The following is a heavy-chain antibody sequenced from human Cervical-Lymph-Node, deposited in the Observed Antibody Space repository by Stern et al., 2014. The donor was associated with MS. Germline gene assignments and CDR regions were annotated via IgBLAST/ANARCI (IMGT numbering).Heavy chain of an antibody. CDR2: INPSGGST. CDR1: GYTFTSYY. V-gene: IGHV1-46*03. Sequence: VQLVESGAEVKKPGASVKVSCKASGYTFTSYYMHWVRQAPGQGLEWMGIINPSGGSTSYAQKFQGRVTMTRDTSTSTVYMELSSLRSEDTAVYYCARDGAVAGDYYYYGMDVWGQGTTVTVSS. D-gene: IGHD6-19*01. J-gene: IGHJ6*02. CDR3: ARDGAVAGDYYYYGMDV.